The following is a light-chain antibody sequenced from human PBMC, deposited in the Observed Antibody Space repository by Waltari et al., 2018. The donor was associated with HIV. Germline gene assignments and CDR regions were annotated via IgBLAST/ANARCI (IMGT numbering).Light chain of an antibody. CDR2: GHT. J-gene: IGLJ1*01. V-gene: IGLV1-40*01. CDR3: QSYDGSLGGYV. Sequence: SVLTQPPSVSGAPGQRVTISCTGTISNIGAGYDVHWYQQLPGTAPNLLIYGHTNRPSGVPDRFSGSKSGTSASLAITGLQAEDEADYYCQSYDGSLGGYVFGTGTAVTVL. CDR1: ISNIGAGYD.